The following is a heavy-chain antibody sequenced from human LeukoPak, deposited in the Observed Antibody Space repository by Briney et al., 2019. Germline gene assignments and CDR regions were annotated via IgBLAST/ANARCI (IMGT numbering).Heavy chain of an antibody. CDR1: GGSISGYY. Sequence: SETLSLTCALSGGSISGYYWSWIRQPPGKGLEWIGYIYYSGSTNYNPSLKSRLTISTDTSENQFSLKLSSVTAADTAVYYCAREYSSSSGRRAFDIWGQGTMVTVSS. D-gene: IGHD6-6*01. V-gene: IGHV4-59*08. CDR3: AREYSSSSGRRAFDI. J-gene: IGHJ3*02. CDR2: IYYSGST.